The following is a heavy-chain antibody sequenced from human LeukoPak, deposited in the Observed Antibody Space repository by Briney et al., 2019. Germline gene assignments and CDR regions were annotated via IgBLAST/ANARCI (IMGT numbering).Heavy chain of an antibody. D-gene: IGHD2-8*02. CDR2: IAHHGSNK. J-gene: IGHJ4*02. CDR1: GVTFSRNA. CDR3: AKDGSWSCTD. V-gene: IGHV3-30*02. Sequence: PGGSLRLSCAASGVTFSRNAIHWVRQGPGKGREWVSYIAHHGSNKYYADSVKGRFTISRDNSKRTLYLQMNSLRADDTAVYYCAKDGSWSCTDWGQGTLVTVSS.